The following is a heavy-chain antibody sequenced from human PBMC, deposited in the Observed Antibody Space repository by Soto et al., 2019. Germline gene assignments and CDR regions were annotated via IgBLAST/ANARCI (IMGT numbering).Heavy chain of an antibody. CDR1: GYTLTSSQ. CDR2: ISGYNGNT. J-gene: IGHJ4*02. CDR3: ARATHSDY. D-gene: IGHD2-15*01. V-gene: IGHV1-18*04. Sequence: SVEVSCKACGYTLTSSQSSWVRQAPGQGLEWMGCISGYNGNTNYAQKLQGRVTMTTDTSTSTAYMELRSLRSDDTAVYYCARATHSDYWGQGTLVTVFS.